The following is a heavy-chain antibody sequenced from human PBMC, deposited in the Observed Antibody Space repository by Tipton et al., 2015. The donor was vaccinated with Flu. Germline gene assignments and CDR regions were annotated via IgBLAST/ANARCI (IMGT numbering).Heavy chain of an antibody. CDR1: GGSLSSYY. Sequence: TLSLTCTVSGGSLSSYYWSWIRQSAGKGLEWIGRIYSSGSTTYNLTLKSRVTMSVDTSKSQFSLKLRSVTAADTAVYYCARGSGSGTYVIFDYWGQGTLVTVSS. CDR3: ARGSGSGTYVIFDY. CDR2: IYSSGST. D-gene: IGHD3-10*01. V-gene: IGHV4-4*07. J-gene: IGHJ4*02.